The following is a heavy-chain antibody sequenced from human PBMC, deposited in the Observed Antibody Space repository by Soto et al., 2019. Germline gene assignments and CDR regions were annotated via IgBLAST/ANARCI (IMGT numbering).Heavy chain of an antibody. V-gene: IGHV1-3*01. D-gene: IGHD5-12*01. CDR2: INAGNGNT. CDR3: ARDRGDGYIINGLDP. CDR1: GYTFTSYA. Sequence: GASVKVSRKAAGYTFTSYAMHWVRQAPGQRLEWMGWINAGNGNTKYSQKFQGRVTITRDTSASTAYMELSSLRSEETAVYYCARDRGDGYIINGLDPWGQGTLVTVS. J-gene: IGHJ5*02.